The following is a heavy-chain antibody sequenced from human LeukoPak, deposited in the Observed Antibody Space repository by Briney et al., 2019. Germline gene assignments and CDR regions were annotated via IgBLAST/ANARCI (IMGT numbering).Heavy chain of an antibody. J-gene: IGHJ4*02. CDR3: AKGFDYAVWYYFDY. D-gene: IGHD4-17*01. Sequence: GGSLRLSCAASGFTFSSYAMSWVRQAPGKGLVWVSAISGSGGSTYYADSVKGRFTISRDNSKNTLYLQMNSLRAEDTAVYYCAKGFDYAVWYYFDYWGQGTLVTVSS. CDR1: GFTFSSYA. CDR2: ISGSGGST. V-gene: IGHV3-23*01.